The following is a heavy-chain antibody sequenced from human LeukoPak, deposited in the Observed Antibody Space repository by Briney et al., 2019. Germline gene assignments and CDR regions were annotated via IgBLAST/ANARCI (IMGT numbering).Heavy chain of an antibody. J-gene: IGHJ4*02. Sequence: GGSLRLSCAASGFTFSSYWMHWVRQAPGKGLVWVSRINSDGSSTSYADSVKGRFTISRDNAKNSLYLQMNSLRAEDTAVYYCARGDYHYGSGNEDYWGQGTLVTVSS. CDR3: ARGDYHYGSGNEDY. D-gene: IGHD3-10*01. V-gene: IGHV3-74*01. CDR1: GFTFSSYW. CDR2: INSDGSST.